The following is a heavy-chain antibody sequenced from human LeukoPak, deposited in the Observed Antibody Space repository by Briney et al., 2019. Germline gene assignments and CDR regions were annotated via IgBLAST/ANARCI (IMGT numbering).Heavy chain of an antibody. CDR2: IVEIGST. V-gene: IGHV4-30-2*01. Sequence: SESLSLTCAVSGGSISSGGYSWGWIRHPPGEGLEWIGFIVEIGSTYYNPSRKSRVTISVDRSKNQFSLKLSSVTAADTAVYYCARNKRDYGMDVWGQGTTVTVSS. CDR1: GGSISSGGYS. CDR3: ARNKRDYGMDV. J-gene: IGHJ6*02. D-gene: IGHD1/OR15-1a*01.